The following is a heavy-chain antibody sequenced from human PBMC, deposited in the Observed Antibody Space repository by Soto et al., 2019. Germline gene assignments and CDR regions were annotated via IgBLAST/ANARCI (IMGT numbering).Heavy chain of an antibody. D-gene: IGHD3-10*01. J-gene: IGHJ5*02. CDR3: AREDYGSGISVYNWFDP. CDR1: GYTFTRYY. Sequence: GASVKVSCKASGYTFTRYYIHWVRQAPGQGFEWMGIINPNGGSTIYAQKFQGRVTMTRDTSTSTVYMELSSLRSEDTAVYYCAREDYGSGISVYNWFDPWGQGTLVTVSS. V-gene: IGHV1-46*03. CDR2: INPNGGST.